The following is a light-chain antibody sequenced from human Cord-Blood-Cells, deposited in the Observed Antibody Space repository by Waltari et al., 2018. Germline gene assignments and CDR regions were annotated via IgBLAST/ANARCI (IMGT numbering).Light chain of an antibody. V-gene: IGKV3-15*01. CDR1: QSVSSN. J-gene: IGKJ3*01. CDR2: GAS. Sequence: EIVMKQSPATLYVSPGERATLSCRASQSVSSNFAWYQQKPGQAPRLLIYGASTRATGIPARFSGSGSGTEFTLTISSLQSEDFAVYYCQQYNNWPLTFGPGTKVDIK. CDR3: QQYNNWPLT.